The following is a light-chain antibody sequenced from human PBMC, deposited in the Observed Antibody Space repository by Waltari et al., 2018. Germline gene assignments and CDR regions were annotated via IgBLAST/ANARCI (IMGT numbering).Light chain of an antibody. CDR1: QSVGNF. J-gene: IGKJ4*01. V-gene: IGKV3-11*01. CDR2: DVS. CDR3: QQRGNWAPLT. Sequence: EIVLTQSPGTLSLSPGERATLSCRASQSVGNFLAWYRQKPGPPPRLVIYDVSHRATGTPARFSGSGSGTDFTLTISTLQPEDFAFYFCQQRGNWAPLTFGGGTEVVIK.